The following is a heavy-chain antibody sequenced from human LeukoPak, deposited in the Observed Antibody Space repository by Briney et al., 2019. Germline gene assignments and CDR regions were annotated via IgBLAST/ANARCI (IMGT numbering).Heavy chain of an antibody. Sequence: GASVKVSCKASGYTFTSYYIYWVRQAPGQGLEWMGIINPSGGSTSYAEKFQGRVTMTRDTSTSTVYMELSSLRSEDTAMYYCARDMFNGYYLGAFDIWGQGTLVTVSS. D-gene: IGHD3-22*01. CDR2: INPSGGST. CDR1: GYTFTSYY. V-gene: IGHV1-46*01. CDR3: ARDMFNGYYLGAFDI. J-gene: IGHJ3*02.